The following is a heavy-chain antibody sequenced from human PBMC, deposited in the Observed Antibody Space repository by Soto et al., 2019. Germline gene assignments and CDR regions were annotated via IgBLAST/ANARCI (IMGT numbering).Heavy chain of an antibody. D-gene: IGHD3-10*01. V-gene: IGHV1-18*01. CDR3: ARDRWNTMIRGAAVNFDY. CDR2: ISAYNGNT. Sequence: QVQLVQSGAELKKPGASVKVSCKASGYTFTSYGISWVRQAPGQGLEWRGWISAYNGNTYYAQRLLGRVTMTTDTSTSTAYMELRSLRSDDTAVYYCARDRWNTMIRGAAVNFDYWGQGTLVTVSS. J-gene: IGHJ4*02. CDR1: GYTFTSYG.